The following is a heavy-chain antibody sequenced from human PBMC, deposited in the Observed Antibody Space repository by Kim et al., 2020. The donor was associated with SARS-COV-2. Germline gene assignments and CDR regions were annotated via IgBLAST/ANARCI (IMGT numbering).Heavy chain of an antibody. D-gene: IGHD4-17*01. V-gene: IGHV3-74*01. CDR3: ARGNTADYGDSLDV. Sequence: GGSLRLSCAASGFTFSSYWMHWVRQAPGKGLVWVSRINSDGSSTSYADSVKGRFTISRDNAKNTLYLQMNSLRSEDTAVYYCARGNTADYGDSLDVWGQGTTVTVSS. J-gene: IGHJ6*02. CDR2: INSDGSST. CDR1: GFTFSSYW.